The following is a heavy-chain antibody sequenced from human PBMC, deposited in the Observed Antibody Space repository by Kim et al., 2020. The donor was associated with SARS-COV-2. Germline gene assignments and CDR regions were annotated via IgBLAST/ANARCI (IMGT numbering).Heavy chain of an antibody. CDR1: GGSISSSSYY. CDR2: IYYSGST. D-gene: IGHD5-12*01. V-gene: IGHV4-39*01. J-gene: IGHJ6*02. Sequence: SETLSLTCTVSGGSISSSSYYWGWIRQPPGKGLEWIGSIYYSGSTYYNPSLKSRVTISVDTSKNQFSLKLSSVTAADTAVCYCARHGGDGYNSYYYGMDVWGQGTTVTVSS. CDR3: ARHGGDGYNSYYYGMDV.